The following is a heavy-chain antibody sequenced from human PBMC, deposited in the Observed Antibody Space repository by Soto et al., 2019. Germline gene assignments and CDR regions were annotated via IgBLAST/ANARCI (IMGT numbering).Heavy chain of an antibody. Sequence: ASVKVSCNASGYTFTSYGISWVRQAPGQGLEWMGCISAYNGNTNYAQKLQGRVTMTTDTSTSTAYMELRSLRSYDTAVYYCASPNYYDSSGRGAFYXWGQGTMVTVS. CDR1: GYTFTSYG. CDR3: ASPNYYDSSGRGAFYX. D-gene: IGHD3-22*01. J-gene: IGHJ3*02. CDR2: ISAYNGNT. V-gene: IGHV1-18*04.